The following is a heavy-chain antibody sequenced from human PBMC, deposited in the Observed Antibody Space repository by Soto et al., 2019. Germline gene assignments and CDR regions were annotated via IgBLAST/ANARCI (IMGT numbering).Heavy chain of an antibody. CDR1: GFTFSNYA. Sequence: EMQLLESGGDLVQPGGSLRLSCAASGFTFSNYAMTWVRQAPGKGLEYVSAISGTGVTTYQGDSMKGGFTISRDNSKNKLHLQMDNQRAENTTIYYCTNNRDDIGMVDAFEIWGQETMVTVSS. J-gene: IGHJ3*02. D-gene: IGHD3-3*01. CDR2: ISGTGVTT. CDR3: TNNRDDIGMVDAFEI. V-gene: IGHV3-23*02.